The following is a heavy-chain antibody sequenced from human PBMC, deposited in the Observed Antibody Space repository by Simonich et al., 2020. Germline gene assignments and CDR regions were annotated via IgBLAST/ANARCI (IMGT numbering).Heavy chain of an antibody. D-gene: IGHD6-13*01. J-gene: IGHJ6*02. Sequence: QVQLQESGPGLVKPSETLSLTCAVSGYSISRGYYWGWIRQPPGKGLEWIGSIYHIGSTYYNPSLKSRVTISVDTSKNQFSLKLSSVTAADTAVYYCARVGYSNYYYYGMDVWGQGTTVTVSS. CDR1: GYSISRGYY. CDR3: ARVGYSNYYYYGMDV. CDR2: IYHIGST. V-gene: IGHV4-38-2*01.